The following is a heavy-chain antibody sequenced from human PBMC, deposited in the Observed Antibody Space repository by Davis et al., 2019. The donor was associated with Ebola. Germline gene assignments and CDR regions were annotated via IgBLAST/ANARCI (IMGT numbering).Heavy chain of an antibody. Sequence: ASVKVSCKVSGYTFTGYYMHWVRQAPGQGLEWMGWISAYNGNTNYAQKLQGRVTMTTDTSTSTAYMELRSLRSDDTAVYYCARSEWLIDYFDYWGQGTLVTVSS. CDR3: ARSEWLIDYFDY. V-gene: IGHV1-18*04. D-gene: IGHD3-3*01. J-gene: IGHJ4*02. CDR2: ISAYNGNT. CDR1: GYTFTGYY.